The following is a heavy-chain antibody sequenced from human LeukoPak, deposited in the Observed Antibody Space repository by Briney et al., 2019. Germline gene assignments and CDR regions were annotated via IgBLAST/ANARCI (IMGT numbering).Heavy chain of an antibody. CDR1: GFTFSSHA. Sequence: GGSLRLSCAASGFTFSSHAMNWVRQAPGKGLEWVSSIGGIGASTYYADSVKGRFTISRDNSKNTLYLQMNSLRAEDTAVYYCARDLGDTAMPDYWGQGTLVTVSS. CDR3: ARDLGDTAMPDY. CDR2: IGGIGAST. J-gene: IGHJ4*02. V-gene: IGHV3-23*01. D-gene: IGHD5-18*01.